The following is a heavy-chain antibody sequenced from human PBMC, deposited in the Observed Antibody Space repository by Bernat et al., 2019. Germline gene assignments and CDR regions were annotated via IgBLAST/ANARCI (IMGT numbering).Heavy chain of an antibody. V-gene: IGHV3-30*18. CDR3: AKTGYGVNYYYYYYYMDV. CDR2: ISYDGSNK. D-gene: IGHD4-17*01. Sequence: VQLLESGGGLVQPGGSLRLSCAASGLTFSSYGMHWVRQAPGKGLEWVAVISYDGSNKYYADSVKGRFTISRDNSKNTLYLQMNSLRAEDTAVYYCAKTGYGVNYYYYYYYMDVWGKGTTVTVSS. J-gene: IGHJ6*03. CDR1: GLTFSSYG.